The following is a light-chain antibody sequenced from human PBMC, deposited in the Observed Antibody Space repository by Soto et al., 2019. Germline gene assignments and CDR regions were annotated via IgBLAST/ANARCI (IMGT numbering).Light chain of an antibody. CDR3: QWSGGSVS. Sequence: ELVMTQSPAILSVSPGERATLSCRASESVSSNLAWYQQKPGQAPSLLIYGETFRATGIPDRFSGSGSGTDFTLTINRLEPEDFAVYYCQWSGGSVSFGGGTKVE. J-gene: IGKJ4*01. CDR1: ESVSSN. CDR2: GET. V-gene: IGKV3-20*01.